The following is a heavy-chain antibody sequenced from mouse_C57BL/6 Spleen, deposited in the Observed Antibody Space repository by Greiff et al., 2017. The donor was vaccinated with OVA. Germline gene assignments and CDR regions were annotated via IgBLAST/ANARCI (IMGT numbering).Heavy chain of an antibody. J-gene: IGHJ1*03. CDR3: ARGDYGSGKWYFDV. CDR2: IHPNSGST. Sequence: QVQLQQSGAELVKPGASVKLSCKASGYTFTSYWMHWVKQRPGQGLEWIGMIHPNSGSTNYNEKFKSKATLTVDKSSSTAYMQLSSLTSEDSAVYYCARGDYGSGKWYFDVWGTGTTVTVSS. V-gene: IGHV1-64*01. D-gene: IGHD1-1*01. CDR1: GYTFTSYW.